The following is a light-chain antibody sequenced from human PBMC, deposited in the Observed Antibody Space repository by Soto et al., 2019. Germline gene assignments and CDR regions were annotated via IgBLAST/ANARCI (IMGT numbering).Light chain of an antibody. CDR3: AAWDDSLTAVL. V-gene: IGLV1-44*01. Sequence: QSVLTQPPSASGTPGQRVTISCSGSSSNIGSDTVHWFQQVPGTAPKLLIYRTNQRPSGVPDRFSGSKSGTSASLAISGLQSEDEADYYCAAWDDSLTAVLFGGGTKVTVL. CDR2: RTN. J-gene: IGLJ3*02. CDR1: SSNIGSDT.